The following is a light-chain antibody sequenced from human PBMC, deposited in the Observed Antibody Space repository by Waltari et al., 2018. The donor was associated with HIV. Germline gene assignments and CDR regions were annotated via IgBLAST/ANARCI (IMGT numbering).Light chain of an antibody. Sequence: QSLLTQPPSASGAPGQRVTSSCSGSSANIGNSVYWYQQLPGTAPKVLIYRDNQRPSGVPDRFSGSRSGTSASLDVSGLRSEDEANYICAAWDDILSGWVFGGGTKLTVL. J-gene: IGLJ3*02. CDR3: AAWDDILSGWV. CDR2: RDN. V-gene: IGLV1-47*01. CDR1: SANIGNS.